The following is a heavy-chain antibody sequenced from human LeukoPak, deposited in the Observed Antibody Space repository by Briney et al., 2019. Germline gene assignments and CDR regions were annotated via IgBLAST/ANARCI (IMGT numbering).Heavy chain of an antibody. Sequence: ASVKVSCKASGYSFNSYGINWVRQAPGQGLEWMGWISACNGNTNYAQKLQGRVTMTTDTSTSTAYMELRSLRSDDTAVYYCARDLYYYGSGNYYPFDYWGQGTLVTVSS. D-gene: IGHD3-10*01. CDR2: ISACNGNT. V-gene: IGHV1-18*01. J-gene: IGHJ4*02. CDR3: ARDLYYYGSGNYYPFDY. CDR1: GYSFNSYG.